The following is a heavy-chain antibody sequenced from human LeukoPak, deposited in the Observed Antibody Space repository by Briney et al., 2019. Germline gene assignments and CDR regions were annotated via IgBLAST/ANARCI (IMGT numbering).Heavy chain of an antibody. CDR2: IRYDGSNK. V-gene: IGHV3-30*02. J-gene: IGHJ1*01. CDR1: GFTFSSYG. D-gene: IGHD6-6*01. Sequence: GGSLRLSCAASGFTFSSYGMHWVRQAPGKGLEWVALIRYDGSNKYYADSVKGRFTISRDNSKNTLYLQMNSLRAEDTAVYYCAKDASSGRAEYFQHWGQGTLVTVSS. CDR3: AKDASSGRAEYFQH.